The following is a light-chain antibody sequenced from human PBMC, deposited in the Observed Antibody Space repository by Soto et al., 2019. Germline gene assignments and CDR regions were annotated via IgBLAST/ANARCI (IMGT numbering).Light chain of an antibody. J-gene: IGLJ3*02. CDR1: SGHSTYA. V-gene: IGLV4-69*01. CDR3: QPWDTVQV. CDR2: VNSDGSH. Sequence: QPVLTQSPSASASLGASVKLTCTLSSGHSTYAIAWHQQQPEKGPRYLMKVNSDGSHRKGDGVPDRFSGSSSGAERHLTISSLQYEDEADYYCQPWDTVQVFGEGTKLTVL.